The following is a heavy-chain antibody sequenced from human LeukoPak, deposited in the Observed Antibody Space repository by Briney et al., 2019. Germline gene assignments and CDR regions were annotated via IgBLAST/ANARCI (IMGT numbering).Heavy chain of an antibody. Sequence: ASQTLSLTCTVSGGSISSGSYYWSWIRQPAGKGLEWIGRIYTSGSTNYNPSLKSRVTISVDTSKNQFSLKLSSVTAADTAVYYCARVSPHYYDSSGPNDAFDIWGQGTMVTVSS. CDR3: ARVSPHYYDSSGPNDAFDI. CDR2: IYTSGST. J-gene: IGHJ3*02. V-gene: IGHV4-61*02. CDR1: GGSISSGSYY. D-gene: IGHD3-22*01.